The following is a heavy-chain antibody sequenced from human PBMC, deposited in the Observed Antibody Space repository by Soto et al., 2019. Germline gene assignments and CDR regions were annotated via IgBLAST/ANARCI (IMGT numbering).Heavy chain of an antibody. D-gene: IGHD1-1*01. CDR2: IWYDGSNK. CDR3: ARDTELDMDV. J-gene: IGHJ6*03. V-gene: IGHV3-33*01. Sequence: QVQLVESGGGVVQPGRCLRLSCAASGFTFSSYGMHWVRQAPGKGLEWVAVIWYDGSNKYYADSVKGRFTISRDNSKNTLYLQMNSLRAEDTAVYYCARDTELDMDVWGKGTTVTVSS. CDR1: GFTFSSYG.